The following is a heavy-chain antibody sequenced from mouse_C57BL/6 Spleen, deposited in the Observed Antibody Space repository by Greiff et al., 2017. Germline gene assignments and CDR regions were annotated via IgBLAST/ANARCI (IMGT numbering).Heavy chain of an antibody. Sequence: QVQLQQSGPELVKPGASVKISCKASGYAFSSSWMNWVKQRPGKGLEWIGRIYPGDGDTNYNGKFKGKATLTADKSSSTAYMQLSSLTSEDSAVYFCARSYSNYVRYFDYWGQGTTLTVSS. D-gene: IGHD2-5*01. CDR3: ARSYSNYVRYFDY. V-gene: IGHV1-82*01. J-gene: IGHJ2*01. CDR1: GYAFSSSW. CDR2: IYPGDGDT.